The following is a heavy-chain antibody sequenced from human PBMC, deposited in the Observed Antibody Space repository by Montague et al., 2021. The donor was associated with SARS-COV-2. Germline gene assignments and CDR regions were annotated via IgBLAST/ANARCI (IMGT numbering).Heavy chain of an antibody. CDR3: ARELEIHDFLSGYYIGD. V-gene: IGHV4-61*01. Sequence: SETLSLTCTVSGGSVNSGSYHWNWIRQPPGKGLVWIGYIYYSGSTSYNPSLKSRVTISLDTSKNQFSLNLTSVTAADTALYFCARELEIHDFLSGYYIGDWGQGTLVTVSS. CDR2: IYYSGST. J-gene: IGHJ4*02. D-gene: IGHD3-3*01. CDR1: GGSVNSGSYH.